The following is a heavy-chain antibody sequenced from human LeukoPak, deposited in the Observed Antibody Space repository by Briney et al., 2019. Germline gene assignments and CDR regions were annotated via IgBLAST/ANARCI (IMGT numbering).Heavy chain of an antibody. J-gene: IGHJ4*02. CDR3: AKDRKLWDSSSLFDY. V-gene: IGHV3-7*03. CDR1: GFTFSSYW. CDR2: IKQDGSEK. Sequence: GGSLRLSCAASGFTFSSYWMSWVRQAPGKRLEWVANIKQDGSEKYYVDSVKGRFTISRDNSKNTLYLQMNSLRAEDTAVYYCAKDRKLWDSSSLFDYWGQGTLVTVSS. D-gene: IGHD3-22*01.